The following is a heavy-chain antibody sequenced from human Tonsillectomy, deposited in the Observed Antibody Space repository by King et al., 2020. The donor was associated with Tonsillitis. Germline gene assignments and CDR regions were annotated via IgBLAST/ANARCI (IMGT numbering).Heavy chain of an antibody. D-gene: IGHD3-10*01. CDR2: ISGSGGST. V-gene: IGHV3-23*04. J-gene: IGHJ4*02. CDR3: AEDLLLLWFGVTNYYFDY. Sequence: QLVQSGGGLVQPGGSLRLSCAASGFTFSSYAMSWVRQAPGKGLEWVSAISGSGGSTYYADSVKGRFTISRDNSKNTLYLQMNSLRAEDTAVYYCAEDLLLLWFGVTNYYFDYWGQGTLVTVSS. CDR1: GFTFSSYA.